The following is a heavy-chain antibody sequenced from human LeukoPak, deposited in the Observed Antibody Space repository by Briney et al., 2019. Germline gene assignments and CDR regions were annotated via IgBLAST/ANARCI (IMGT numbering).Heavy chain of an antibody. CDR2: ISGSGGST. CDR1: GFTFSSYG. CDR3: AKSMGYSALYYFDY. Sequence: GGTLRLSCAASGFTFSSYGMSWVRQAPGKGLEWVSAISGSGGSTYYADSVEGRFTISRDNSKNTLFLQMNSLRAEDTAVYYCAKSMGYSALYYFDYWGQGTLVTVSS. J-gene: IGHJ4*02. D-gene: IGHD5-12*01. V-gene: IGHV3-23*01.